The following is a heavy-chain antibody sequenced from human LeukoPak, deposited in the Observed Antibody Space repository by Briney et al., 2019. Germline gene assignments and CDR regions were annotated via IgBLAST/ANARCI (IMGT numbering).Heavy chain of an antibody. J-gene: IGHJ6*03. V-gene: IGHV1-69*05. Sequence: ASVKVSCKASGGTFSSYAISWVRQAPGQGLEWMGGIIPIFGTANYAQKFQGRVTITTDESTSTAYMELSSLRSEDTAVYYCARAYRRNVYMDVWGKGTTVTVSS. CDR2: IIPIFGTA. CDR1: GGTFSSYA. D-gene: IGHD1-1*01. CDR3: ARAYRRNVYMDV.